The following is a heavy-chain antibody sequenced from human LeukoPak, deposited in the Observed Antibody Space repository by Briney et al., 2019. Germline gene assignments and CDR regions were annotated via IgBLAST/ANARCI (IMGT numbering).Heavy chain of an antibody. CDR1: GYTFTSYD. Sequence: ASVKVSCKASGYTFTSYDINWVRQATGQGLEWMGWMNPNSGNTGYAQKFKGRVTMTRNTSISTAYMELSSMRSEDTAVYYCARSSYSSRKGVRFDPWGQGTLVTVSS. CDR2: MNPNSGNT. V-gene: IGHV1-8*01. J-gene: IGHJ5*02. D-gene: IGHD6-13*01. CDR3: ARSSYSSRKGVRFDP.